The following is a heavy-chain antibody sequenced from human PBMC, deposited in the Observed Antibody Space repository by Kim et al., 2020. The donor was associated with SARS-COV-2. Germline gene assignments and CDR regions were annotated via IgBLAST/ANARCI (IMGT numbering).Heavy chain of an antibody. D-gene: IGHD2-15*01. CDR1: GYSFTSYW. Sequence: GESLKISCKGSGYSFTSYWISWVRQMPGKGLEWMGRIDPSDSYTNYSPSFQGHVTISADKSISTAYLQWSSLKASDTAMYYCASALGYCSGGSCHTRENWGQGTLVTVSS. CDR2: IDPSDSYT. CDR3: ASALGYCSGGSCHTREN. J-gene: IGHJ4*02. V-gene: IGHV5-10-1*01.